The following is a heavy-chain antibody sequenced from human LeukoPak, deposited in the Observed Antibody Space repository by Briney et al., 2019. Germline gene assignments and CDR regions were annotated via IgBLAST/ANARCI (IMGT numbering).Heavy chain of an antibody. CDR2: IYPGDSDT. CDR3: ARHGRLSSGYHYFDY. CDR1: GYSFSNDW. Sequence: GESLKISCKGSGYSFSNDWIGWVRQMPGKGLDWMGIIYPGDSDTRYSPSFQGQVTISADKSISTAYLQWSSLKASDTAIYYCARHGRLSSGYHYFDYWGQGTLVTVSS. D-gene: IGHD5-18*01. J-gene: IGHJ4*02. V-gene: IGHV5-51*01.